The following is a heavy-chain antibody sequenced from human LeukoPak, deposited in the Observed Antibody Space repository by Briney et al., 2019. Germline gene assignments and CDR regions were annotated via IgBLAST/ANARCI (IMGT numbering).Heavy chain of an antibody. CDR2: IIPISGTT. J-gene: IGHJ4*02. CDR3: ARDRYCSNTDCEWGY. CDR1: GGSFSSYP. Sequence: SVKVSCKISGGSFSSYPISWVRQAPGQGLEWMGRIIPISGTTDYAQKFQGRVTIIADESTSTAYMEVSSLRSEDTAVYFCARDRYCSNTDCEWGYWGQGTLVTVSS. D-gene: IGHD2-2*01. V-gene: IGHV1-69*13.